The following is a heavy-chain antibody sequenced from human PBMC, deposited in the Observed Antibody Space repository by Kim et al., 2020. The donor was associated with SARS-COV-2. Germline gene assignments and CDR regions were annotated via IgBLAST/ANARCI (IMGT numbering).Heavy chain of an antibody. CDR1: GFTFSSYA. Sequence: GGSLRLSCAASGFTFSSYAMHWVRQAPGKGLEWVAVISYDGSNNYYADSVKGRFTISRDNSKNTLYLQMNTLRAEDTAVYYCARATGSGSNNYYYHGMDVWGQGTTVTVSS. J-gene: IGHJ6*02. D-gene: IGHD3-10*01. CDR2: ISYDGSNN. V-gene: IGHV3-30*04. CDR3: ARATGSGSNNYYYHGMDV.